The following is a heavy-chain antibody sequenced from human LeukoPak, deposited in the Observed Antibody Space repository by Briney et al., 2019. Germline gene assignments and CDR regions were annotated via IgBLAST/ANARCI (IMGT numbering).Heavy chain of an antibody. J-gene: IGHJ3*02. V-gene: IGHV4-59*07. D-gene: IGHD6-13*01. CDR1: GGSISRYY. CDR2: IHYSGST. Sequence: SDTLSLTCTVSGGSISRYYWSWIRQPPRKGLQCIGYIHYSGSTNYNPSLKSRVTMSVDTSQNQFSLKLSSVTAADTAVYYCARTIAAAESDAFDIWGQGTMVTVSS. CDR3: ARTIAAAESDAFDI.